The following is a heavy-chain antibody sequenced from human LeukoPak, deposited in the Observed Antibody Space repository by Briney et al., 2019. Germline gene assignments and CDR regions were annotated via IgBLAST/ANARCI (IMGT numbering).Heavy chain of an antibody. Sequence: KPSETLSLTCTVSGGSISSYYWSWIRQPPGKGLEWIGYIYYSGSTNYNPSLKSRVTISVDTSKNQFSLKLSSVTAADTAVYYCARHEAYAFDIWGQGTMVTVSS. CDR2: IYYSGST. CDR3: ARHEAYAFDI. J-gene: IGHJ3*02. V-gene: IGHV4-59*08. CDR1: GGSISSYY.